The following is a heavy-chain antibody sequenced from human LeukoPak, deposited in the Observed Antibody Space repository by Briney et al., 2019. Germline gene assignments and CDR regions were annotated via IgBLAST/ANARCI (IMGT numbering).Heavy chain of an antibody. CDR1: GFTFSSYS. D-gene: IGHD3-22*01. J-gene: IGHJ4*02. V-gene: IGHV3-7*01. Sequence: GGSLRLSCAASGFTFSSYSMNWVRQAPGKGLEWVANIKQDGSEKYYVDSVKGRFTISRDNAKSSLYLQMNSLRAEDTAVYYCARSYDSSGYYAHFDYWGQGTLVTVSS. CDR3: ARSYDSSGYYAHFDY. CDR2: IKQDGSEK.